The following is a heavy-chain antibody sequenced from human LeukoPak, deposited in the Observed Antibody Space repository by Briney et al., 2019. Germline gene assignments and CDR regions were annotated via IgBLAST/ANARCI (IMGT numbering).Heavy chain of an antibody. Sequence: SQTLSLTCAVSGGSISSGGYSWSWIRQPPGKGLEWIGYIYYSGSTNYNPSLKSRLTLSVDTSKNQFSLKLSSVTAADTAVYYCAGYLGYTYAYWGQGTLVTVSS. CDR1: GGSISSGGYS. V-gene: IGHV4-61*08. CDR3: AGYLGYTYAY. D-gene: IGHD5-18*01. CDR2: IYYSGST. J-gene: IGHJ4*02.